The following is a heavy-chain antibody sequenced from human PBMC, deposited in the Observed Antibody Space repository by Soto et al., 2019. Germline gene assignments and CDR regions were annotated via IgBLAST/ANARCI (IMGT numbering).Heavy chain of an antibody. CDR3: AREASGSYYRPRNWSDP. V-gene: IGHV4-30-4*01. CDR2: IYYSGST. Sequence: SETLSLTCTVSGGSISSGDYYWSWIRQPPGKGLEWIGYIYYSGSTYYNPSLKSRVTISVDTSENRFSLKVNSVTAADTAIYYCAREASGSYYRPRNWSDPSGQAILVSVSS. D-gene: IGHD3-10*01. CDR1: GGSISSGDYY. J-gene: IGHJ5*02.